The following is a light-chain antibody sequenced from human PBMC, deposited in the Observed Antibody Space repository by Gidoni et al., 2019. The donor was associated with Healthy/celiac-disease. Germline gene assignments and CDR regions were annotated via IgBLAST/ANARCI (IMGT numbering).Light chain of an antibody. CDR1: QDISNY. CDR2: DAS. V-gene: IGKV1-33*01. J-gene: IGKJ3*01. Sequence: DIQMTQSPSSLSASVGDRVTITCQAGQDISNYLNWYQQKPGKAPKLLIYDASNLETGVPSRFSGSGSGTDFTFTISSLQPEDIATYYCQQYDNLPFTLGPGTKVDIK. CDR3: QQYDNLPFT.